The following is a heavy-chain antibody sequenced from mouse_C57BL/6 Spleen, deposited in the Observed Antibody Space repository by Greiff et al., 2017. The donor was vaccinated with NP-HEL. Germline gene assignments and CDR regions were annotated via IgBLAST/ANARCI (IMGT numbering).Heavy chain of an antibody. CDR1: GYTFTDHT. CDR2: IYPRDGST. V-gene: IGHV1-78*01. D-gene: IGHD1-1*01. Sequence: VQLQQSDAELVKPGASVKISCKVSGYTFTDHTIHWMKQRPEQGLEWIGYIYPRDGSTKDNEKFKGKATLTADKSSSTAYMQLNSLTSEDSAVYFCASESGTPVGEDYAMDYWGQGTSVTVSS. J-gene: IGHJ4*01. CDR3: ASESGTPVGEDYAMDY.